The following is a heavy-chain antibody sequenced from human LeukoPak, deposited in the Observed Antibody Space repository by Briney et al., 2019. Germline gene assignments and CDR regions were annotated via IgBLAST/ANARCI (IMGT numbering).Heavy chain of an antibody. CDR3: ARRSKYSNMVNWFDP. J-gene: IGHJ5*02. CDR1: GYRFTSYW. CDR2: IYPGDSDT. D-gene: IGHD6-13*01. Sequence: GESLKISCKGSGYRFTSYWIGWVRQMPGKGLEWMGIIYPGDSDTRYSPSFQGQVTISVDKSISTAYLQWSSLKASDTAMYYCARRSKYSNMVNWFDPWGQGTLVTVSS. V-gene: IGHV5-51*01.